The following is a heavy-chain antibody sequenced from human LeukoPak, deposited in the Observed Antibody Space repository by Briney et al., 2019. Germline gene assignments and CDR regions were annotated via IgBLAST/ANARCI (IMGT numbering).Heavy chain of an antibody. Sequence: GGSLRLSCAASGFTFSRYSMNWVRQAPGRGLEWDSSISSSSSYIYYADSLKGRFTISRDNAKNSLYLQMNSLRAEDTAVYFCARDRIIYGDYGDAFDIWGQGTMVTASS. V-gene: IGHV3-21*01. CDR2: ISSSSSYI. CDR3: ARDRIIYGDYGDAFDI. CDR1: GFTFSRYS. J-gene: IGHJ3*02. D-gene: IGHD4-17*01.